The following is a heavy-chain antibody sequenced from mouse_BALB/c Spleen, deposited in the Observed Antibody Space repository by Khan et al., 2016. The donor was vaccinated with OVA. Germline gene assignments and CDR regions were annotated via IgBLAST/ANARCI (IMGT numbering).Heavy chain of an antibody. CDR2: INPTTGYS. CDR3: ARFYYALDY. CDR1: GYIFTNNW. Sequence: QVRLQQSGAELTKPGASVKMSCKASGYIFTNNWMHWVKQRPGQGLEWIGNINPTTGYSDYNQKFRDKAILTADKSSNTVYMQLSSLTSEDSAVYFCARFYYALDYWGQGTSVTVS. J-gene: IGHJ4*01. V-gene: IGHV1-7*01.